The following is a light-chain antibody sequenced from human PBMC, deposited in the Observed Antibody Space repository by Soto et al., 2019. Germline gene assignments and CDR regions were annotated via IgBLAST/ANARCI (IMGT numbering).Light chain of an antibody. CDR1: SSSIGAGYD. V-gene: IGLV1-40*01. Sequence: QSVLTQPPSVSGAPGQRVTISCTGSSSSIGAGYDVHWYQQLPGTAPKLLIYGNNNRPSGVPDRFSGSKSATSASLAITGLQAEDEADYYCQSYDSSLSGYVFGTGTKVTVL. CDR2: GNN. J-gene: IGLJ1*01. CDR3: QSYDSSLSGYV.